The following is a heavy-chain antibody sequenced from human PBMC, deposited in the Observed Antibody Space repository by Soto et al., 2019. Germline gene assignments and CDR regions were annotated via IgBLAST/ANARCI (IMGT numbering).Heavy chain of an antibody. CDR3: TKLRGIDMGDGMDV. J-gene: IGHJ6*02. Sequence: GGSLRLSCAASGFTFSSYAMTWVRQAPGKGLEWVSTLSGSGDSTYYADSVKGRFTVSRDNSKNTLYLQMNGLRAEDTAVYYCTKLRGIDMGDGMDVWGQGTTVTVSS. V-gene: IGHV3-23*01. CDR1: GFTFSSYA. D-gene: IGHD6-13*01. CDR2: LSGSGDST.